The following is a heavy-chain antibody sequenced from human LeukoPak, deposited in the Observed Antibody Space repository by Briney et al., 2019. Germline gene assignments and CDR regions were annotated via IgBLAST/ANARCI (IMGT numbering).Heavy chain of an antibody. CDR1: GYTFATYF. J-gene: IGHJ4*02. D-gene: IGHD2-21*02. CDR2: IKPNSGVT. V-gene: IGHV1-2*02. CDR3: ARPTYCGSNCYFNFDC. Sequence: EASVKVSCKTSGYTFATYFMHWVRQAPGQGLEWMGYIKPNSGVTNYAQKFRGRVTMTWDTSISTAYIELSGLTSDDTAIYYCARPTYCGSNCYFNFDCWGQGTLVTVSS.